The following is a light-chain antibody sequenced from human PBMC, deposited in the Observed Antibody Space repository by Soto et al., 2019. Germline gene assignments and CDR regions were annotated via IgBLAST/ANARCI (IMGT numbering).Light chain of an antibody. Sequence: DIVMTQSPDSLAESLGERGTINCKSSQSILYSSNNKNQLAWYQQKPGQPPKLLMYWASTRQSGVPDRFSGSESGTDFTLTISSLQAEDVAVYYCQQYNSPPYTFGQGTKLEI. V-gene: IGKV4-1*01. J-gene: IGKJ2*01. CDR1: QSILYSSNNKNQ. CDR3: QQYNSPPYT. CDR2: WAS.